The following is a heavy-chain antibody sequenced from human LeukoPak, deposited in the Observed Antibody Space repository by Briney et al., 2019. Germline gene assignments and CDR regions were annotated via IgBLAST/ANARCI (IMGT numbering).Heavy chain of an antibody. Sequence: GGSLRLSCAASGFTFSSYSMNWVRQAPGKGLEWVSSISSSSSYIYYADSVKGRFTISRDNAKNSLYLQMNSLRAEDTAVYYCAREVQWLYALDIWGQGTMVTVSS. D-gene: IGHD6-19*01. CDR2: ISSSSSYI. J-gene: IGHJ3*02. V-gene: IGHV3-21*01. CDR1: GFTFSSYS. CDR3: AREVQWLYALDI.